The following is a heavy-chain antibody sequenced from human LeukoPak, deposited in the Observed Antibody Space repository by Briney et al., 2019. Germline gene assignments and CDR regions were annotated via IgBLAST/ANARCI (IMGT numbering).Heavy chain of an antibody. D-gene: IGHD3-10*01. V-gene: IGHV3-30*02. CDR1: GFTFSSYG. Sequence: GGSLRLSCAASGFTFSSYGMHWVRQAPGKGLEWVAFIRYDGSNKYYADSVKGRFTISRDNSKNTLYLQMSSLRAEDTAVYFCARVATGSYDWFDPWGQGTLVTVSS. CDR2: IRYDGSNK. CDR3: ARVATGSYDWFDP. J-gene: IGHJ5*02.